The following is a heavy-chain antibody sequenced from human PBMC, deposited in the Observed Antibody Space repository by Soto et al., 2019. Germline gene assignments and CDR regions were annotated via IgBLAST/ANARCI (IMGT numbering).Heavy chain of an antibody. V-gene: IGHV4-34*01. Sequence: SETLSLTCAVYGGSFSGYYWSWIRQPPGKGLEWIGEINHSGSTNYNPSLKSRVTISVDTSKNQFSLKLSSVTAADTAVYYCARSRRNYDILAGYYKSSGMDVWGQGTTVTV. CDR1: GGSFSGYY. CDR2: INHSGST. CDR3: ARSRRNYDILAGYYKSSGMDV. D-gene: IGHD3-9*01. J-gene: IGHJ6*02.